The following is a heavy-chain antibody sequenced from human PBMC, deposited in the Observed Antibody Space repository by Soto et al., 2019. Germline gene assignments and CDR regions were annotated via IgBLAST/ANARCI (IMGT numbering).Heavy chain of an antibody. CDR1: GYTFTSYG. J-gene: IGHJ6*02. D-gene: IGHD6-13*01. V-gene: IGHV1-18*04. CDR2: ISAYNGNT. Sequence: QVQLVQSGAEVKKPGASVKVSCKASGYTFTSYGISWVRQAPGQGLEWMGWISAYNGNTNYAQKLQGRVTMTTDTATSTAYMGLRSRRSDDTAVYYCASPGYSSSSRYYYYGMDVWGQGTTVTVSS. CDR3: ASPGYSSSSRYYYYGMDV.